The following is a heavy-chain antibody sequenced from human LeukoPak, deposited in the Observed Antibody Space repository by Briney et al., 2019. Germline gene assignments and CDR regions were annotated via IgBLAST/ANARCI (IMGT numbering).Heavy chain of an antibody. CDR1: GYSFTGYW. CDR2: IHPADSDI. V-gene: IGHV5-51*01. Sequence: GESLKISCKGSGYSFTGYWIGWVRQMPGKGLEWMGIIHPADSDIRYSPSFQGQVTISADKSISTAYLQWSSLKASDTAMYYCARQRDYDILTGYEFDPWGQGTLVTVSS. J-gene: IGHJ5*02. CDR3: ARQRDYDILTGYEFDP. D-gene: IGHD3-9*01.